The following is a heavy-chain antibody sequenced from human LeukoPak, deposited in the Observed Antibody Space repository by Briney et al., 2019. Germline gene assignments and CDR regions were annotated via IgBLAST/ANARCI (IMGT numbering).Heavy chain of an antibody. J-gene: IGHJ4*02. Sequence: GGSLRLSCAASGFTFSSYGMHWVRQAPGKGLEWVTFIRYDGSNKYYADSVKGRFTISRDNAKNSLYLQMNSLRAEDTAVYYCANSRYDSSGYYGIIGYWGQGTLVTVSS. CDR2: IRYDGSNK. CDR1: GFTFSSYG. V-gene: IGHV3-30*02. D-gene: IGHD3-22*01. CDR3: ANSRYDSSGYYGIIGY.